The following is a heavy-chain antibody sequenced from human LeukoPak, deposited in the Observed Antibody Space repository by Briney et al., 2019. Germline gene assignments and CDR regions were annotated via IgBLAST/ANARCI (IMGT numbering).Heavy chain of an antibody. CDR1: GFSFGDYA. V-gene: IGHV3-49*03. J-gene: IGHJ3*01. CDR2: IRSERYGGTV. CDR3: SKDEFGSSLYETTFDV. D-gene: IGHD3-10*01. Sequence: PGGSLRLSCTASGFSFGDYAVSWFRQAPGKGLEWVGFIRSERYGGTVEYAASVKGRCIISGDDSNNIAYLEMSSLRTEDTAVYFCSKDEFGSSLYETTFDVWGPGAMVTVSA.